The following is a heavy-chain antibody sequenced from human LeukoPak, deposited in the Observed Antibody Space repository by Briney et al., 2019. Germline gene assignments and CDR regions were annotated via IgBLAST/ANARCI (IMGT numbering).Heavy chain of an antibody. V-gene: IGHV4-59*12. CDR3: SRENGAFSPFGY. CDR2: ISLTGLT. Sequence: SETLSLTCTVSGGSIRSYQWSWIRQPPGQGLEWIGEISLTGLTHYNPSLESRVTVSLDKSKNQLSLNLTSVTAADTAVYYCSRENGAFSPFGYWGQGTLVTVLS. J-gene: IGHJ4*02. CDR1: GGSIRSYQ. D-gene: IGHD2-8*01.